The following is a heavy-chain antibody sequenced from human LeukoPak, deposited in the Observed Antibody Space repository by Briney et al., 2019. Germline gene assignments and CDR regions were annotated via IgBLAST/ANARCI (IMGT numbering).Heavy chain of an antibody. CDR3: ARDYEAGELRGVDY. D-gene: IGHD1-26*01. CDR1: GFTFRSYS. CDR2: IDPSSTYI. Sequence: GGSLRLSCAASGFTFRSYSMNWVRQAPGKGLEWVSAIDPSSTYIYYADSVKGRFTISRDNAKNSLYLQMNSLRAEDTAVYYCARDYEAGELRGVDYWGQGTLVTVSS. V-gene: IGHV3-21*01. J-gene: IGHJ4*02.